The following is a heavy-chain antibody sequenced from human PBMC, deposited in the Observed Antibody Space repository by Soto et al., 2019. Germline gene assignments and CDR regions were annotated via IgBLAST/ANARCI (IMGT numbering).Heavy chain of an antibody. V-gene: IGHV5-51*01. CDR3: AICGANDHACDY. CDR2: IYPGDSET. J-gene: IGHJ4*02. CDR1: GYTFSSYW. Sequence: GESLKISCKGSGYTFSSYWIAWVRHMSGKGLEWMGIIYPGDSETRYSPSFDGQVTISVDKSLTTAYLQWASLRASDTAMYYCAICGANDHACDYWGQGTLVTVSS. D-gene: IGHD3-16*01.